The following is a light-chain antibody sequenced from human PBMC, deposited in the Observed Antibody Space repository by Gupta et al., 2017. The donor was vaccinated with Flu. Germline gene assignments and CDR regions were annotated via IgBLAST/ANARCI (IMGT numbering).Light chain of an antibody. V-gene: IGLV1-44*01. J-gene: IGLJ1*01. CDR2: GNS. CDR3: AAWDDSLNGHYV. CDR1: SSNIGSNN. Sequence: VNIYCSGSSSNIGSNNVNWYQQVPGTAPKLLIYGNSQRPAGVPDRFSGSKSGTSAPLAISGLQAEDEADDYCAAWDDSLNGHYVFGTGTKVTAL.